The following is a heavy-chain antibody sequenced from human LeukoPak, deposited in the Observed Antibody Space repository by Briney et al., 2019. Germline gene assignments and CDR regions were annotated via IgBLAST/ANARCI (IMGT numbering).Heavy chain of an antibody. Sequence: ASVKVSCKASGYTFTSYSINWVRQAPGQGLEWMGWISAYNGNTNYAQKLQGRVTMTTDTSTSTAYMELRSLRSDDTAVYYCARSYDILTGYYTPYWFDPWGQGTLVTVSS. V-gene: IGHV1-18*01. CDR3: ARSYDILTGYYTPYWFDP. CDR2: ISAYNGNT. J-gene: IGHJ5*02. D-gene: IGHD3-9*01. CDR1: GYTFTSYS.